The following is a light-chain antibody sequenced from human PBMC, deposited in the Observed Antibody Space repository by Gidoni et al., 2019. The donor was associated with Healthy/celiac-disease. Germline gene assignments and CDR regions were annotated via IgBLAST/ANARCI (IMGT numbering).Light chain of an antibody. V-gene: IGKV1-5*01. CDR3: QQYNSYSPT. J-gene: IGKJ1*01. CDR1: QSISSW. Sequence: DTQMTQSPSTLSASVGDRVTITCRASQSISSWLAWYQQKPGKAPKLLIYDASSLESGVPSRFSGSGYGTEFTLTISSLQPDDFATYYCQQYNSYSPTFGQGTKVEIK. CDR2: DAS.